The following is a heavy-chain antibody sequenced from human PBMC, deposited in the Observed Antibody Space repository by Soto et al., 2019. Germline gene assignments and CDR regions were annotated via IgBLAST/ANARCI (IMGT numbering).Heavy chain of an antibody. D-gene: IGHD2-2*01. CDR1: GFTFGSYE. CDR2: TSIAGNSS. CDR3: ARVYCSTTTCHVQAFDS. V-gene: IGHV3-48*03. Sequence: EVQLVESGGGLAQPGGSVRLSCAASGFTFGSYEMNWVRQAPGKALEWVSYTSIAGNSSYYANSVKSRFTISRHNDKNSLYLQMNSLRVEDTAVYYCARVYCSTTTCHVQAFDSWGQGTLVTVSS. J-gene: IGHJ4*02.